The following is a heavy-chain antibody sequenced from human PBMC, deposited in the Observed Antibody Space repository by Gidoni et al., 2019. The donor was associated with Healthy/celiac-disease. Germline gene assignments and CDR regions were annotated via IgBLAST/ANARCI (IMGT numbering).Heavy chain of an antibody. Sequence: QAQLVQSGAEVKKPGAPVKVSCNVSGYSLTELSMHLVRQAPGKGLEWLGGFVPEDNKRIYAQKLQGRVTMTEDTSTDTAYMELSSLRVEDTAMYYCATRLGYSHGYLCYWGQGTLVTVSS. J-gene: IGHJ4*02. CDR1: GYSLTELS. D-gene: IGHD5-18*01. V-gene: IGHV1-24*01. CDR2: FVPEDNKR. CDR3: ATRLGYSHGYLCY.